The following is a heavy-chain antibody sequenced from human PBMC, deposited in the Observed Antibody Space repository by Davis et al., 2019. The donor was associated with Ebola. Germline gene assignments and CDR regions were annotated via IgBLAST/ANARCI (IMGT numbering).Heavy chain of an antibody. V-gene: IGHV3-21*01. CDR1: GFTFSSYS. CDR3: ARDHCSSTSCYSV. J-gene: IGHJ4*02. CDR2: ISSSSSYI. Sequence: PGGSLRLSCAASGFTFSSYSMNWVRQAPGQGLEWVSSISSSSSYIYYADSVKGRFTISRDNAKNSLYLQMNSLRAEDTAVYYCARDHCSSTSCYSVWGQGTLVTVSS. D-gene: IGHD2-2*01.